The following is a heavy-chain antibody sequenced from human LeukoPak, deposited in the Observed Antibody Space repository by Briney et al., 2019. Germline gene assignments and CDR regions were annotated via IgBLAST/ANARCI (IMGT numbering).Heavy chain of an antibody. J-gene: IGHJ4*02. CDR2: INPNSGGT. D-gene: IGHD3-22*01. CDR3: AIPMADYYYDSSAYHY. V-gene: IGHV1-2*02. CDR1: GYTFTGYY. Sequence: ASVKVSCKASGYTFTGYYMHWVRQAPGQGLEWMGWINPNSGGTNYAQKFQGRVTMTEDTSTDTAYMELSSLRSEDTAVYYCAIPMADYYYDSSAYHYWGQGTLVTVSS.